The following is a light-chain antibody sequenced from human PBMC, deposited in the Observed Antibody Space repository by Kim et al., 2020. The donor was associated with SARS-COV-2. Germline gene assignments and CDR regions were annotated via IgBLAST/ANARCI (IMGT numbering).Light chain of an antibody. CDR2: AAS. Sequence: IQLTQSPSSLSASVGDRVTITCRASQGISSYLAWYQQKPGKAPKLLIYAASTLQSGVPSRFSGSGSGTDFTLTISSLQPEDFATYYCQQSNSGRVTFGGGTKVDIK. V-gene: IGKV1-9*01. J-gene: IGKJ4*01. CDR1: QGISSY. CDR3: QQSNSGRVT.